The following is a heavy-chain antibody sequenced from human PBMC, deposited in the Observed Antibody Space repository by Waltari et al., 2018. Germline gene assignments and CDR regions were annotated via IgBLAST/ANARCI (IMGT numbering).Heavy chain of an antibody. CDR2: IDYSGLT. CDR3: ASLGYCSGGSCYQNYYYYYGMDV. D-gene: IGHD2-15*01. J-gene: IGHJ6*02. CDR1: GGSISSSSYY. V-gene: IGHV4-39*01. Sequence: QLQLQESGPGLVKPSETLSLTCTVSGGSISSSSYYWGWIRPPPGKGLEWLGSIDYSGLTYYNPSLNSRVTISVDTSKNQFSLKLSSVTAADTAVYYCASLGYCSGGSCYQNYYYYYGMDVWGQGTTVTVSS.